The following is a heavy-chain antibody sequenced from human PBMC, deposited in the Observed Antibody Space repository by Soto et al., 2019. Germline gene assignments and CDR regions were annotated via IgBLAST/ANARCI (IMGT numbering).Heavy chain of an antibody. V-gene: IGHV3-21*06. Sequence: EVQLVESGGGLVKPGGSLRLSCAASGFTFSSYSMNWVRQAPGKGLEWVSSITSSGSYIYYADSVKGRLTISRDNAKNSLYLQMNILRAEDTAVYYCAREVTTGTFDSWGQGTLVTVSS. J-gene: IGHJ5*01. CDR2: ITSSGSYI. D-gene: IGHD1-1*01. CDR3: AREVTTGTFDS. CDR1: GFTFSSYS.